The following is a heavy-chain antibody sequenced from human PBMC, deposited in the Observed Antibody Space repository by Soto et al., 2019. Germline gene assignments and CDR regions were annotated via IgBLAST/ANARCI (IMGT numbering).Heavy chain of an antibody. CDR2: IYHSGST. J-gene: IGHJ4*02. CDR1: GGSISSSNW. V-gene: IGHV4-4*02. Sequence: QVQLQESGPELVKPSGTLSLTCAVSGGSISSSNWWSWVRQPPGKGLEWIGEIYHSGSTNYNPSLKSRVTISVDTSKNQFSLRLSSVTAADTAVYYCARSHPLMTTVTAYYFDYWGQGTLVTVSS. CDR3: ARSHPLMTTVTAYYFDY. D-gene: IGHD4-17*01.